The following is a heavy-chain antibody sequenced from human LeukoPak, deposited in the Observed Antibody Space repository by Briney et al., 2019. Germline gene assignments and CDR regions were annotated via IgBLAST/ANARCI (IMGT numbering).Heavy chain of an antibody. Sequence: ASVKVSCKASGYTFSAYCMHWARQAPGQGLEWMGGIIPIFGTANYAQKFQGRVTITADKSTSTAYMELSSLRSEDTAVYYCARVQGYDFWSGYLGWGQGTLVTVSS. CDR1: GYTFSAYC. CDR2: IIPIFGTA. D-gene: IGHD3-3*01. V-gene: IGHV1-69*06. J-gene: IGHJ4*02. CDR3: ARVQGYDFWSGYLG.